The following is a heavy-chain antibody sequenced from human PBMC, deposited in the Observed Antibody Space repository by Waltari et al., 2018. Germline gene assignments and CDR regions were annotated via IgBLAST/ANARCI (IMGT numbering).Heavy chain of an antibody. CDR2: ISGSCGTT. J-gene: IGHJ4*02. CDR1: GFTFSNYG. V-gene: IGHV3-23*04. CDR3: AKSTGSYYEVFDY. D-gene: IGHD1-26*01. Sequence: EVRLVESGGGLVQPGGSLTLSCAASGFTFSNYGMSWVRQAPGKGLEGVSTISGSCGTTFYAYSVKGRFTMSKDNSKNTLFLQMNSLRFDDTAEYYCAKSTGSYYEVFDYWGRGTLVTVSS.